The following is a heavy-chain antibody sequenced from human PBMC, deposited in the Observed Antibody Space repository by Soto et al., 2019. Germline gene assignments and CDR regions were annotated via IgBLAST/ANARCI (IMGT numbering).Heavy chain of an antibody. CDR3: AKDPSLWFGEQAYAFDI. CDR2: ITGSGDST. D-gene: IGHD3-10*01. CDR1: GFTFSNYA. V-gene: IGHV3-23*01. Sequence: EVQLLDSGGGLVQPGGSLRLSCAASGFTFSNYAMSWVRQAPGKGLEWVSVITGSGDSTYYADSVKGRFTLSRDRSKNTVYLQMNNLRVEDTAVYHCAKDPSLWFGEQAYAFDIWGQGTMVTVSS. J-gene: IGHJ3*02.